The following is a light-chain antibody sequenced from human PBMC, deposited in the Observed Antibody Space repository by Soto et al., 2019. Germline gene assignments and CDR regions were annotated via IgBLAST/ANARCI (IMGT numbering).Light chain of an antibody. CDR3: QQSYTTPRT. CDR1: QYISTY. V-gene: IGKV1-39*01. J-gene: IGKJ4*02. CDR2: SAS. Sequence: DIQTTQSPSSLSASVGDRVTITCRASQYISTYLNWYRQKSGKAPEVLIYSASTLQSGVPSRFSGRGSGTDFTLTIIGLQSEDFATYYCQQSYTTPRTFGAGTKVDIK.